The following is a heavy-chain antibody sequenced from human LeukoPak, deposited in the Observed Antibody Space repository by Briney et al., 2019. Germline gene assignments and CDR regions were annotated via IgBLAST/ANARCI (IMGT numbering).Heavy chain of an antibody. CDR2: IYYSGGT. CDR1: GGSISSYY. D-gene: IGHD1-26*01. CDR3: ARRVVGPTNYFDY. Sequence: SETLSLTCTVSGGSISSYYWSWIRQPPGKGLEWIGYIYYSGGTNYNPSLKSRVTISVDTSKNQFSLKLSSVTAADTAVYYCARRVVGPTNYFDYWGQGTLVTVSS. V-gene: IGHV4-59*12. J-gene: IGHJ4*02.